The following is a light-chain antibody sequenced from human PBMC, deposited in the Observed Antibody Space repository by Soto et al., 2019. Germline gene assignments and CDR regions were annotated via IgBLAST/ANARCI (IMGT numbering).Light chain of an antibody. J-gene: IGKJ1*01. CDR1: QSVSSY. CDR3: QQRSNWHPGT. CDR2: DAS. Sequence: EIVLTQSPATLSLSPGERATLSCRASQSVSSYLAWYQQKPGQAPRLLIYDASNRATGIPARFSGSGSGTDYTLPISSREPEDFAVYYCQQRSNWHPGTFGQGTKVEIK. V-gene: IGKV3-11*01.